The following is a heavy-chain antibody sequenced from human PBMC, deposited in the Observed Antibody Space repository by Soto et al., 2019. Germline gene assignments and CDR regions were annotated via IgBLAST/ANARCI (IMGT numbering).Heavy chain of an antibody. D-gene: IGHD3-9*01. Sequence: GGSLRLSCAASGFTFSSYGMHWVRQAPGKGLEWVAVISYDGSNKYYADSVKGRFTISRDNSKNTLYLQMNSLRAEDTAVYYCAKDPALRYSYYMDVWGKGTTVTVSS. J-gene: IGHJ6*03. CDR2: ISYDGSNK. V-gene: IGHV3-30*18. CDR3: AKDPALRYSYYMDV. CDR1: GFTFSSYG.